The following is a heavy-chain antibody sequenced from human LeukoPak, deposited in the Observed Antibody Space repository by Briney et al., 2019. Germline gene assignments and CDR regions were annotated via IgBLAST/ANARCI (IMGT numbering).Heavy chain of an antibody. CDR1: GGSISSSSYY. D-gene: IGHD6-13*01. Sequence: SETLSLTCTVSGGSISSSSYYWGWIRQPPGKGLEWIGSIYYSGSAYYNPSLKSRVTISVDTSKNQFSLKLSSVTAADTAVYYCATTPGIAAAGTLWYFDLWGRGTLVTVSS. CDR3: ATTPGIAAAGTLWYFDL. CDR2: IYYSGSA. V-gene: IGHV4-39*01. J-gene: IGHJ2*01.